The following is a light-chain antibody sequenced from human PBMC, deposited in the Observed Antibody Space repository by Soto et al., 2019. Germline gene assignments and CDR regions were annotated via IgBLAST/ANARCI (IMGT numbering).Light chain of an antibody. Sequence: QSALTQPPSASGSPGQSVTISCTGTSSDVGGYNYVSWYQQHPGKAPKLMISEVSKRPSGVPDRFSGSKSGNTASLTVSDVQAEDEADYYCSSFAGNNNLVFGGGTKLTVL. CDR2: EVS. CDR3: SSFAGNNNLV. J-gene: IGLJ2*01. CDR1: SSDVGGYNY. V-gene: IGLV2-8*01.